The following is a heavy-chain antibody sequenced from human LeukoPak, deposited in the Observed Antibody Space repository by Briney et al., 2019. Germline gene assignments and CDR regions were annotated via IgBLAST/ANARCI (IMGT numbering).Heavy chain of an antibody. J-gene: IGHJ6*02. CDR1: GYTFTGYY. D-gene: IGHD6-13*01. V-gene: IGHV1-2*02. Sequence: ASVKVSCKASGYTFTGYYMHWVRQAPGQGLEWMGWTNPNRGGTNYAQKFQGRVTMTSDTSISTAYMELSRLRSDDTAVYYCARERQQLVQDYYYYGMDVWGQGTTVTVSS. CDR3: ARERQQLVQDYYYYGMDV. CDR2: TNPNRGGT.